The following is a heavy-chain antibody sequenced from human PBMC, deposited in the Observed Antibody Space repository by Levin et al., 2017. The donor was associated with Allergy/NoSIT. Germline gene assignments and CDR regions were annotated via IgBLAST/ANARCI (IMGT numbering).Heavy chain of an antibody. Sequence: SGPTLVKPTQTLTLTCTFSGFSLRTSAMCVSWVRQPPGKALEWLALITWDDNKYYTPSLRTRLTISKGTSNNQVFLTMTNMDPVDTATYYFARNWNYSPLHDYWGQGTLVTVSS. D-gene: IGHD1-7*01. J-gene: IGHJ4*02. V-gene: IGHV2-70*18. CDR2: ITWDDNK. CDR3: ARNWNYSPLHDY. CDR1: GFSLRTSAMC.